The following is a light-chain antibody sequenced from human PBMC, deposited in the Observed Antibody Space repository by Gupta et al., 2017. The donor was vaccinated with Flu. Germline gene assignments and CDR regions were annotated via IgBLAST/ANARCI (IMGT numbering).Light chain of an antibody. CDR3: QQYKSYS. J-gene: IGKJ2*03. V-gene: IGKV1-5*03. Sequence: DIQMHQSPSTLSAPVADRVTITCRASPSISSWLAWYQQKPGTAPKLLIYKASSLESGVPSRFSVSGSETEFTLTISSLQPDDLATYYCQQYKSYSFGQGTKLEIK. CDR2: KAS. CDR1: PSISSW.